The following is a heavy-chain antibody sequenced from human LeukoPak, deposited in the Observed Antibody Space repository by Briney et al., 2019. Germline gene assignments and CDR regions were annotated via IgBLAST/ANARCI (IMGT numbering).Heavy chain of an antibody. CDR1: GFSFSNYV. V-gene: IGHV3-64*01. Sequence: GVSLRLSCAASGFSFSNYVMHWDRQAPGKGLEYVSAIMPNGETRGYANSMKGRFTISRDNSKNTLYLQMGSLRAEDMAIYYCARDRDGGFAFDIWGQGTLVTVSS. CDR2: IMPNGETR. D-gene: IGHD2-15*01. CDR3: ARDRDGGFAFDI. J-gene: IGHJ3*02.